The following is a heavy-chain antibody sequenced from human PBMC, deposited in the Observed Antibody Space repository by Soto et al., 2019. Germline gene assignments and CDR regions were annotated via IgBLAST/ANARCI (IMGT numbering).Heavy chain of an antibody. J-gene: IGHJ5*02. CDR3: ARHRHPRGTVGATSPLDP. CDR2: HYSGGST. CDR1: GFSVSSNY. D-gene: IGHD1-26*01. V-gene: IGHV3-53*01. Sequence: GGSLRLSCAISGFSVSSNYLSWVRQAPGKGLEWVSVHYSGGSTYYADSVQGRFTISRDKSNNTLYLQMRRVRAEDTAVYFCARHRHPRGTVGATSPLDPWGQGTQVTV.